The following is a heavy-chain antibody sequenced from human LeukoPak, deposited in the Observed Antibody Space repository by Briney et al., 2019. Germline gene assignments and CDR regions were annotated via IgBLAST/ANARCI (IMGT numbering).Heavy chain of an antibody. CDR3: AREGPDCGDYYRYFGY. Sequence: PSETLSLTCTVSGGSISSGGYYWSWIRQHPGKGLEWIGYIYYSGSTYYNPSLKSRVTISVDTSKNQFSLKLSSVTAADTAVYYCAREGPDCGDYYRYFGYWGQGTLVTVSS. CDR2: IYYSGST. V-gene: IGHV4-31*03. CDR1: GGSISSGGYY. J-gene: IGHJ4*02. D-gene: IGHD4-17*01.